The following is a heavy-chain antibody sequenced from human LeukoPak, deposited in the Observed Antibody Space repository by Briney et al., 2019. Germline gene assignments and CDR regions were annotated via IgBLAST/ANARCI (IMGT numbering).Heavy chain of an antibody. CDR1: GGSISSYY. Sequence: SETLSLTCTVSGGSISSYYWSWIRQPPGKGLEWIGYIYYSGSTNYNPSLKSRVTISVDTSKNQFSLKLSSVTAADTAVYYCARDGYDFQNYYYYMDVWGKGTTVTVSS. J-gene: IGHJ6*03. V-gene: IGHV4-59*01. D-gene: IGHD3-3*01. CDR2: IYYSGST. CDR3: ARDGYDFQNYYYYMDV.